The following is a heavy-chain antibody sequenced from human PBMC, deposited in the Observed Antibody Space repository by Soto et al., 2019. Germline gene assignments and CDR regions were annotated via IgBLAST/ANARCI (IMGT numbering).Heavy chain of an antibody. CDR1: ANTFTNFD. J-gene: IGHJ4*02. CDR3: ARAPHITNFGVGSYFFDY. CDR2: MNPKSGNT. D-gene: IGHD3-3*01. Sequence: ASVKVSCKTSANTFTNFDINWVRQASGQGLEWMGWMNPKSGNTVYAQKFHGRVALSRNTSINTAYMELTWLTAEDTAVYYCARAPHITNFGVGSYFFDYGGQGTQVTVST. V-gene: IGHV1-8*01.